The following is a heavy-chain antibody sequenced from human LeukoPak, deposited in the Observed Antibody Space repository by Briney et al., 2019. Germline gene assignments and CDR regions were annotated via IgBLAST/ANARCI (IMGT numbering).Heavy chain of an antibody. D-gene: IGHD3-10*01. V-gene: IGHV3-23*01. CDR1: GFTFSSYG. J-gene: IGHJ4*02. CDR2: ISGSGGST. CDR3: AKVGATSGPDMVRGVNDY. Sequence: PGGSLRLSCAASGFTFSSYGMSWVRQAPGKGLEWVSAISGSGGSTYYADSVKGRFTISRDNSKNTLYLQMNSLRAEDTAVYYCAKVGATSGPDMVRGVNDYWGQGTLVTVSS.